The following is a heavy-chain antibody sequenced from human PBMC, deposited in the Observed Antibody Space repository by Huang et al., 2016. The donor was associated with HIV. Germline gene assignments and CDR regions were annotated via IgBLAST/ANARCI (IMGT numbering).Heavy chain of an antibody. D-gene: IGHD2-21*01. CDR2: SNPNRGGT. V-gene: IGHV1-2*02. Sequence: QVQLVQSGAEVGEPGASVNVSCKASGYTFTGYYIHWVRQAPGQGLEGMGWSNPNRGGTNYAEKFQGRVTMTRDTSINTAYMELSRLRSDDTAVYYCAKAGRVIVGAREFFQHWGQGTLVIVSS. CDR3: AKAGRVIVGAREFFQH. J-gene: IGHJ1*01. CDR1: GYTFTGYY.